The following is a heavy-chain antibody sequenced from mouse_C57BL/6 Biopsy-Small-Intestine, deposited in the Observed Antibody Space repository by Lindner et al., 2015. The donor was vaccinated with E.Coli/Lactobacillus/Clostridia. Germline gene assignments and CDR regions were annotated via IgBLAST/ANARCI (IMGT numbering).Heavy chain of an antibody. CDR3: ARESDGYYFAY. D-gene: IGHD2-3*01. CDR2: INPYNGGT. CDR1: GYTFTDYY. V-gene: IGHV1-19*01. Sequence: VQLQESGPVLVKPGASVKMSCKASGYTFTDYYMNWVKQSHGKSLEWIGVINPYNGGTSYNQKFKGKATLTVDKSSSTAYMELNSLTSEDSAVYYCARESDGYYFAYWGQGTLVTVSA. J-gene: IGHJ3*01.